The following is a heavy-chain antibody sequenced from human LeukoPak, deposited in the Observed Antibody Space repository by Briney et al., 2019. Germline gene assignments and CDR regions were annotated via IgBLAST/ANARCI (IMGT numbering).Heavy chain of an antibody. CDR1: GGTLSGYY. CDR3: ATTSKDMTTVTYRLSDS. Sequence: SETLSCTCAVYGGTLSGYYSSWIHQPPGKGLEWIGDINHSGSTNYNPSLGSRVTIFIDTSKNQFSLKLRSVTAGDTAVYYCATTSKDMTTVTYRLSDSWGQGNLVRVSS. CDR2: INHSGST. V-gene: IGHV4-34*08. D-gene: IGHD4-17*01. J-gene: IGHJ1*01.